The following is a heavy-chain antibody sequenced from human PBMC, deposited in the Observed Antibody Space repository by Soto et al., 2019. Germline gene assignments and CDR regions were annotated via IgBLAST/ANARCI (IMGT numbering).Heavy chain of an antibody. CDR1: GFTLSSYA. J-gene: IGHJ4*02. D-gene: IGHD6-6*01. V-gene: IGHV3-23*01. CDR3: AKSPIAGRAYYFDY. CDR2: ISAGGGST. Sequence: GGSLRLSCAAAGFTLSSYAMSWVRQAPGKGLEWVSGISAGGGSTFYADSVKGRFSISRDNSKSTLYLQMHSLRAEHTAVYHCAKSPIAGRAYYFDYWGQGNMVTVSS.